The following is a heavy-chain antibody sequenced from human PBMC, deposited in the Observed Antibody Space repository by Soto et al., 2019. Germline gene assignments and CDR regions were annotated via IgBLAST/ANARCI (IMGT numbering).Heavy chain of an antibody. D-gene: IGHD2-21*02. CDR1: GYTFTNFG. CDR2: ISAYNGNT. J-gene: IGHJ4*02. CDR3: ARGVTPIDY. Sequence: QVQLVQSGAEVKKPGASVKVSCKASGYTFTNFGISWVRQAPGQGLEWMGWISAYNGNTNHAQNFQGRVTMTTDTPPSTAYMELRSLRSDDTDGYSCARGVTPIDYWGQGNLVTVSS. V-gene: IGHV1-18*01.